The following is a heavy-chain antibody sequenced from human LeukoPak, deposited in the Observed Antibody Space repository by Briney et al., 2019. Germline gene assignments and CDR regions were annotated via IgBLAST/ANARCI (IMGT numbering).Heavy chain of an antibody. CDR2: FDPEDGET. Sequence: ASVKVSCKVSGYTLTELSMHWVRQAPGKGLEWMGGFDPEDGETIYAQKFQGRVTMTEDTSTDTAYMELSSLRSKDTAVYYCAKIHYYDSSGYSLAFGYWGQGTLVTVSS. CDR1: GYTLTELS. J-gene: IGHJ4*02. CDR3: AKIHYYDSSGYSLAFGY. D-gene: IGHD3-22*01. V-gene: IGHV1-24*01.